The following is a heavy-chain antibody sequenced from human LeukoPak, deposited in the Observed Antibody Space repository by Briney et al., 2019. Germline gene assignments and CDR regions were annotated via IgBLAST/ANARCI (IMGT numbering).Heavy chain of an antibody. V-gene: IGHV3-74*01. CDR2: INSDGSST. J-gene: IGHJ4*02. CDR3: ARSGSGWYVDY. D-gene: IGHD6-19*01. CDR1: GFTFSSYW. Sequence: GGSLRLSCAASGFTFSSYWMHWVRQAPGKGLVWVSRINSDGSSTSYADSVKGRFTISRDNAKNSLYLQMNSLRAEDTAVYYCARSGSGWYVDYWGQGTLVTVSS.